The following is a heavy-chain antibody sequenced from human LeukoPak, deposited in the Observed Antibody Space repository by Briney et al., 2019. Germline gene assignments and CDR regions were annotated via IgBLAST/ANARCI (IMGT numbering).Heavy chain of an antibody. J-gene: IGHJ6*02. CDR1: GFTFSSYP. CDR3: AGTTGYCSSTSCYSYGMDV. Sequence: PGGSLRLSCAASGFTFSSYPMHWVRQAPGKGLEWVSVIYSGGSTYYADSVKGRFTISRDNSKNTLYLQMNSLRAEDTAVYYCAGTTGYCSSTSCYSYGMDVWGQGTTVTVSS. D-gene: IGHD2-2*01. V-gene: IGHV3-53*01. CDR2: IYSGGST.